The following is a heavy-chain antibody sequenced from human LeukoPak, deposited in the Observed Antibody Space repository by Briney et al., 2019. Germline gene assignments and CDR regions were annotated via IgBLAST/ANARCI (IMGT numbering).Heavy chain of an antibody. J-gene: IGHJ4*02. Sequence: PSQTLSLTCPVSGGSLNTYYWTWIRQTAGGAREWIGPVHNSVGTTYNPSLRSGVSLSLDPSKTHFSLRLASVTAADTAVYFWARERDHGYSYGHVLDFWGQEIPVTVSS. D-gene: IGHD5-18*01. CDR3: ARERDHGYSYGHVLDF. CDR1: GGSLNTYY. CDR2: VHNSVGT. V-gene: IGHV4-4*07.